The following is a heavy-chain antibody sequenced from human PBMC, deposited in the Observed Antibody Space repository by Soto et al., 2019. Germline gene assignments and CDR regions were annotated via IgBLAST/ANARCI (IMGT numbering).Heavy chain of an antibody. Sequence: QITLKESGPTLVKPTQTLTLTCTFSGFSLSTSGVGVAWIRQPPGNALGWLALIPWDDEKRYSPSLKSRLTITKDTSRNAVVLTMTDMVPVDTATYFWAHAPFFGLTDDYFDCWGQGTLVTVSS. V-gene: IGHV2-5*02. CDR3: AHAPFFGLTDDYFDC. D-gene: IGHD3-10*01. CDR2: IPWDDEK. CDR1: GFSLSTSGVG. J-gene: IGHJ4*02.